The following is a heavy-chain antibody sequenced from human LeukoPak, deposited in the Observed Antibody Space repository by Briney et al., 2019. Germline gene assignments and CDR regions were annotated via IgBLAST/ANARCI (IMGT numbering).Heavy chain of an antibody. CDR1: GGSISGSSYY. Sequence: SETLSLTCTVSGGSISGSSYYWGWSRQPPGKGLDWIGTIYYGGSTYYNPSLKSRVTISVDTSKNQFSLKLSSVTAADTAVYYCAVQTEASALPDPAFDIWGQGTMVTVSS. V-gene: IGHV4-39*01. D-gene: IGHD1-26*01. J-gene: IGHJ3*02. CDR3: AVQTEASALPDPAFDI. CDR2: IYYGGST.